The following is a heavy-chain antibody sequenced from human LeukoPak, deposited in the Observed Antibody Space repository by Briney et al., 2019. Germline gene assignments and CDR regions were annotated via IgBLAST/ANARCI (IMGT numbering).Heavy chain of an antibody. J-gene: IGHJ4*02. Sequence: ETLSLTCTVSGYSISSGYYWGWIRQAPGKGLEWVSAISGSGGSTYYVDSVKGRFTISRDNSKNTLYLQMNSLRAADTAVYYCARDKGTSYLSSFDYWGQGTLVTVSS. CDR2: ISGSGGST. CDR1: GYSISSGYY. V-gene: IGHV3-23*01. CDR3: ARDKGTSYLSSFDY. D-gene: IGHD6-6*01.